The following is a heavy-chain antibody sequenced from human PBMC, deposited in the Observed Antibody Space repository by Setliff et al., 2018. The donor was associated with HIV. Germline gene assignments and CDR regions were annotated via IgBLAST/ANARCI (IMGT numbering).Heavy chain of an antibody. V-gene: IGHV1-2*05. CDR3: ARGGAGYYYYGMDV. Sequence: ASVKVSCKASGYTFTGYYMHWVRQAPGQGLEWMGRINPNSGGTNYAQKFQGRVTMTRDTSISTAYMELSRLRSDDMVVYYCARGGAGYYYYGMDVWGQGTTVTVSS. CDR2: INPNSGGT. CDR1: GYTFTGYY. D-gene: IGHD6-19*01. J-gene: IGHJ6*02.